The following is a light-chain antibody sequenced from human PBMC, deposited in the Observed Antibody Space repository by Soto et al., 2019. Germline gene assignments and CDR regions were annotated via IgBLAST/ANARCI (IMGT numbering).Light chain of an antibody. J-gene: IGLJ2*01. V-gene: IGLV2-23*01. Sequence: QSALTQPASVSGSPGQSITIFCTGTGSDVGNYNLVSWYQQHPGKAPKLMIYEGSKRPSGVSNRFSGSKSGNTASLTISGLQAEDEADYYCCSYAGNSAPVVFGGGTKLTVL. CDR2: EGS. CDR1: GSDVGNYNL. CDR3: CSYAGNSAPVV.